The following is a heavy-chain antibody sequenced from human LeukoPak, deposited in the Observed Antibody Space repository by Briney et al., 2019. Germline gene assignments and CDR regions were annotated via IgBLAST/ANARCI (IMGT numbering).Heavy chain of an antibody. CDR2: IYYSGTT. J-gene: IGHJ2*01. CDR3: ARSSSGWSHWYFDL. Sequence: PSETLSLTCTVSGGSISSYYWSWIRQPPGKGLEWIGYIYYSGTTNYNPSLKSRVTISVDTSKNQFSLKLSSVTAADTAVYYCARSSSGWSHWYFDLWGRGALVTVSS. CDR1: GGSISSYY. V-gene: IGHV4-59*01. D-gene: IGHD6-19*01.